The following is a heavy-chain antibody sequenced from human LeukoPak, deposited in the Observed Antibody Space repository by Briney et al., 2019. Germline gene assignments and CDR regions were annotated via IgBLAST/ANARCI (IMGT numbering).Heavy chain of an antibody. CDR1: GFTFSDYY. V-gene: IGHV3-11*06. Sequence: GGSLRLSCAASGFTFSDYYMSWIRQAPGKGLEWVSSITRSSHYLYYADSVKGRFTISRDDAKNSLYLQLDSLRAEDTAVYYCARDYCSGLSCYATLFDYWGQGTLVTVSS. D-gene: IGHD2-15*01. J-gene: IGHJ4*02. CDR3: ARDYCSGLSCYATLFDY. CDR2: ITRSSHYL.